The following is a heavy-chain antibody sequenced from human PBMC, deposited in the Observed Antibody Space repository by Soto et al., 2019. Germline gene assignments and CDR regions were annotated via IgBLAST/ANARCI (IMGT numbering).Heavy chain of an antibody. CDR3: ARVSRIQLWFGAGLDAFDI. V-gene: IGHV1-2*04. Sequence: GASVKVSCKASGYTFTGYYMHWVRQAPGQGLEWMGWINPNSGGTNYAQKFQGWVTMTRDTSISTAYMELSRLRSDDTAVYYCARVSRIQLWFGAGLDAFDIWGQGTMVTVSS. D-gene: IGHD5-18*01. J-gene: IGHJ3*02. CDR1: GYTFTGYY. CDR2: INPNSGGT.